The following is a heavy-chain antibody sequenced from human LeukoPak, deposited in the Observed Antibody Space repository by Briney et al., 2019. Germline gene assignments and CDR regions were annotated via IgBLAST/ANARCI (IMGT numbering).Heavy chain of an antibody. V-gene: IGHV3-7*01. CDR2: IKQDGSEK. Sequence: GGSLRLSCAASGFTFKNYWMSWVRQAPGKGLEWVANIKQDGSEKYYVDSVKGRFTISRDNAKNSLYLQMNSLRAEDTAVYYCARDGSGSYYYYYYYMDVWGKGTTVTVSS. D-gene: IGHD3-10*01. CDR1: GFTFKNYW. CDR3: ARDGSGSYYYYYYYMDV. J-gene: IGHJ6*03.